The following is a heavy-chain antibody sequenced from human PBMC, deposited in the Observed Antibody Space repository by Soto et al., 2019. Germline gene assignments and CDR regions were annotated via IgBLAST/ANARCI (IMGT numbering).Heavy chain of an antibody. CDR3: ARDGGYCSGGSCYNNWFDP. V-gene: IGHV3-33*01. D-gene: IGHD2-15*01. CDR2: IWYDGSNK. Sequence: QVQLVESGGGVVQPGRSLRLSCAASGFTFSSYSMHWVRQAPGKGLEWVAVIWYDGSNKYYADSVKGRFTISRDNSKNTLYLQMNSLRAEDTAVYYCARDGGYCSGGSCYNNWFDPWGQGTLVTVSS. CDR1: GFTFSSYS. J-gene: IGHJ5*02.